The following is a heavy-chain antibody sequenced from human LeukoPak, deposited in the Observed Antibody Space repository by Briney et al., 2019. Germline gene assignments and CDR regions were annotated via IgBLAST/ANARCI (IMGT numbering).Heavy chain of an antibody. J-gene: IGHJ4*02. Sequence: EGSLRLSCVASGFTFRNYAMSWVRQSPGKGLEWISTISNDGVYTFHADSVKGRLTISRDNSKNTLYLQMDGLRAEDTAIYYCAKGSSGGRPYYFDYWGQGTLVTVSS. V-gene: IGHV3-23*01. CDR1: GFTFRNYA. CDR2: ISNDGVYT. CDR3: AKGSSGGRPYYFDY. D-gene: IGHD3-22*01.